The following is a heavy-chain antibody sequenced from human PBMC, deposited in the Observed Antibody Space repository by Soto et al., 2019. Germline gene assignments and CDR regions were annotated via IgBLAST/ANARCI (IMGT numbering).Heavy chain of an antibody. V-gene: IGHV4-59*08. CDR2: IYYSGDT. CDR3: ARHSGYDWVFDY. Sequence: PSETLSLTCTVSGGSMSTYHWSWIRQPPGRELEWIGYIYYSGDTNYHPSLKSRVTISVDTSKNQFSLKLNSVTAADTAVYFCARHSGYDWVFDYWGQGTLVTVSS. CDR1: GGSMSTYH. D-gene: IGHD5-12*01. J-gene: IGHJ4*02.